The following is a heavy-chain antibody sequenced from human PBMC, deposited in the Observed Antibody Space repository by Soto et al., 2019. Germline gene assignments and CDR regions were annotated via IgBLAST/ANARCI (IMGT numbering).Heavy chain of an antibody. J-gene: IGHJ6*02. CDR1: GYTFTGSY. Sequence: ASVKVSCKGSGYTFTGSYVHWVRQAPGQGLERIGWINPNNGGTKYAQNFQGRVTMTRDTSISTAYMELSRLKSEDTAVFYCARAGIAAAGSGEYAMDVWGQGTTVTVSS. V-gene: IGHV1-2*02. D-gene: IGHD6-13*01. CDR2: INPNNGGT. CDR3: ARAGIAAAGSGEYAMDV.